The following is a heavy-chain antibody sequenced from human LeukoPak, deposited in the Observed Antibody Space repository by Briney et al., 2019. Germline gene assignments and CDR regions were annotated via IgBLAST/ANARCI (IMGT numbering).Heavy chain of an antibody. V-gene: IGHV1-18*04. CDR3: ARGRYSSGWDAVPGDAFDI. Sequence: ASVKVSCKASGYIFTGYYMHWVRQAPGQGLEWMGWISAYNGNTNYAQKLQGRVTMTTDTSTSTAYMELRSLRSDDTAVYYCARGRYSSGWDAVPGDAFDIWGQGTMVTVSS. CDR1: GYIFTGYY. J-gene: IGHJ3*02. CDR2: ISAYNGNT. D-gene: IGHD6-19*01.